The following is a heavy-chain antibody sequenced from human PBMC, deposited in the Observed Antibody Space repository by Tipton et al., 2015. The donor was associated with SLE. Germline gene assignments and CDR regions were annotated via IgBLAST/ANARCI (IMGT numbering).Heavy chain of an antibody. CDR2: IYTSGGT. D-gene: IGHD6-19*01. Sequence: TLSLTCTVSGGAISSSSYSWGWIRQPAGKGLEWIGRIYTSGGTNYNPSLKSRVTISVDTSKNQFSLKLSSVTAADTAVYYCARDRGQWLVDYWGQGTVVTVS. V-gene: IGHV4-61*02. CDR1: GGAISSSSYS. J-gene: IGHJ4*02. CDR3: ARDRGQWLVDY.